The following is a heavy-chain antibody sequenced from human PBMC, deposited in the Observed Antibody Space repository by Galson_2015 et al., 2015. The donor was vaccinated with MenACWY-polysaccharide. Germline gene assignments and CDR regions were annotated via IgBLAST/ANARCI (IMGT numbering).Heavy chain of an antibody. Sequence: SFKVSFYFSFVLSFISFFPFLRQVPGQGLEWMGVIIPIFGTTHYAQNFLGRVTITADESTTTAHMELHSLRSGDTVMYYCARNPLPRSGGPLPYWGQGTPVTVSS. D-gene: IGHD4-23*01. CDR3: ARNPLPRSGGPLPY. CDR1: FVLSFISF. J-gene: IGHJ4*02. CDR2: IIPIFGTT. V-gene: IGHV1-69*13.